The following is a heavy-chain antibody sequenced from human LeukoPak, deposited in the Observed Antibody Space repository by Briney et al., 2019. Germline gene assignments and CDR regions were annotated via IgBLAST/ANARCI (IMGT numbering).Heavy chain of an antibody. Sequence: SETLSLTCTVSGGSISSGDYYWSWIRQPPGKGLEWIGYIYYSGSTYYNPSHKSRVTISVDTSKNQFSLKLSSVTAADTAVYYCARDLLNEGNHLDYWGQGTLVTVSS. CDR2: IYYSGST. J-gene: IGHJ4*02. CDR1: GGSISSGDYY. CDR3: ARDLLNEGNHLDY. V-gene: IGHV4-30-4*01. D-gene: IGHD4-23*01.